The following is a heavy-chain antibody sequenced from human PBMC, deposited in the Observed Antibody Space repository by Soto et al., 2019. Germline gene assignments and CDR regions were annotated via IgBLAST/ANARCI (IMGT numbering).Heavy chain of an antibody. Sequence: GASVKVSCKASGGTFSSYAISWVRQAPGQGLEWMGGIIPIFGTANYAQKFQGRVTITADESTSTAYMELSSLRSEDTAVYYCATGSTPAANYYYYGMDVWGQGTTVTVSS. CDR2: IIPIFGTA. D-gene: IGHD2-2*01. CDR1: GGTFSSYA. J-gene: IGHJ6*02. V-gene: IGHV1-69*13. CDR3: ATGSTPAANYYYYGMDV.